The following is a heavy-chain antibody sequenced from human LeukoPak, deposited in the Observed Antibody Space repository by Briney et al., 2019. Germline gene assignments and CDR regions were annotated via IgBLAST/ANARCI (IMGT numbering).Heavy chain of an antibody. D-gene: IGHD6-19*01. CDR3: AKDVAPDSGWDLDY. V-gene: IGHV3-30-3*01. Sequence: GGSLRLSCAASGFTFSSYAMHWVRQAPGKGLEWVAVISYDGSNKYYADSVKGRFTISRDNSKNMLYLQMNSLRVEDTAVYYCAKDVAPDSGWDLDYWGQGTLVTVSS. J-gene: IGHJ4*02. CDR1: GFTFSSYA. CDR2: ISYDGSNK.